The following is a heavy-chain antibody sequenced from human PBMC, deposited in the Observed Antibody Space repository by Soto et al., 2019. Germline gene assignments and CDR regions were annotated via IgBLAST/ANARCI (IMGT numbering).Heavy chain of an antibody. Sequence: QLQLQESGPGLVKPSETLSLTCTVSGGSISSSSYYWGWIRQPPGKGLEWIGSIYYSGSTYYNPSLKSRVTISVDTSKIQFSLKLSSVTAADTAVYYCARHGTRIAAAGTVSSYYYMDVWGKGTTVTVSS. D-gene: IGHD6-13*01. J-gene: IGHJ6*03. V-gene: IGHV4-39*01. CDR2: IYYSGST. CDR3: ARHGTRIAAAGTVSSYYYMDV. CDR1: GGSISSSSYY.